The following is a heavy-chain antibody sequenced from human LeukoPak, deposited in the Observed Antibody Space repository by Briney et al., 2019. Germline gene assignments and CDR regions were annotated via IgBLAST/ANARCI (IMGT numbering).Heavy chain of an antibody. CDR1: GFTVISNY. CDR2: IYSGGST. D-gene: IGHD4-17*01. CDR3: ATTRYDAFDI. Sequence: PGGSRRLSCAPSGFTVISNYMSWVRKPPGKGLKWVSLIYSGGSTYYADSVRGRFTISRDNSKNTLGLQMNSLRAEDTAVYYCATTRYDAFDIWGQGTMVTVSS. V-gene: IGHV3-53*01. J-gene: IGHJ3*02.